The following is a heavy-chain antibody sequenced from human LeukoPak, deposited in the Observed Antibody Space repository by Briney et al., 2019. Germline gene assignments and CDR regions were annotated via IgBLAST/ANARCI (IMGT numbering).Heavy chain of an antibody. D-gene: IGHD3-10*01. CDR3: ARRAIQSGADYFDY. Sequence: ASVKVSCKTSGYTFTGYYIQWVRQAPGQGLEWMGWITPNSGGTHCAQKFQGRVTMPSDTSIRTVYMELSRLTTDDTAVYYCARRAIQSGADYFDYWGQGTLVTVSS. V-gene: IGHV1-2*02. CDR1: GYTFTGYY. CDR2: ITPNSGGT. J-gene: IGHJ4*02.